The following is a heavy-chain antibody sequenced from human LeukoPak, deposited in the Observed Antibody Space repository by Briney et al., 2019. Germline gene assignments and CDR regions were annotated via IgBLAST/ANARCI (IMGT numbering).Heavy chain of an antibody. CDR1: GFTFTNYG. Sequence: PGGSLRLSCTASGFTFTNYGINWVRQAPGKGLEWVAAIWYDGSKTSYTDSVKGRFTISRDNSKNTLYLQMNSLRAEDTAVYYCASAYSSGYYYINYWGQGTLVTVSS. CDR2: IWYDGSKT. D-gene: IGHD3-22*01. CDR3: ASAYSSGYYYINY. V-gene: IGHV3-33*01. J-gene: IGHJ4*02.